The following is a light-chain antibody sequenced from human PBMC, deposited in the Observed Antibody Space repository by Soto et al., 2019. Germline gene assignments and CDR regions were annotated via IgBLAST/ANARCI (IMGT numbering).Light chain of an antibody. CDR1: RDIRNY. CDR3: QQHDDLPFT. V-gene: IGKV1-33*01. CDR2: DAS. Sequence: DIQMTQSPSSLSASVGDRVTITCQASRDIRNYLNWYQQTPGKAPKLLIYDASNLQTGVPSRFSGSGSGTDFPFTINSLQPEDIATYYCQQHDDLPFTFGPGTKVDFK. J-gene: IGKJ3*01.